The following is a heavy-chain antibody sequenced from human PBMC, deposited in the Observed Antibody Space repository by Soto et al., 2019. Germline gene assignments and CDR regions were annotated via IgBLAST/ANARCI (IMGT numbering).Heavy chain of an antibody. Sequence: QVQLQQSGPGLVKPSGTLSLTCDVSGVSISSSSWWSWVRQPPGKGLEWVGEIYHSGSTNYNPSLKSLVTLSVDKSKNQCSLRLTSVTAADTAVSYCAGGFGSGHYDYWGQGSLVTVSS. CDR2: IYHSGST. D-gene: IGHD3-10*01. CDR1: GVSISSSSW. CDR3: AGGFGSGHYDY. J-gene: IGHJ4*02. V-gene: IGHV4-4*02.